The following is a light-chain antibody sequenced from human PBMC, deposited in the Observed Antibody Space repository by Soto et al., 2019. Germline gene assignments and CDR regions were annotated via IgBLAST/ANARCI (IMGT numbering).Light chain of an antibody. Sequence: EIVLTQSPATLSLSPGERATLSCRASQSVSSYLAWYQQKPGQAPRLLIFDASSRATGIPDRFRGSGSGTDFSLTISRLEPEDFAVYYCQQYASSPRTFGQGTKVDIK. CDR3: QQYASSPRT. CDR1: QSVSSY. CDR2: DAS. J-gene: IGKJ1*01. V-gene: IGKV3-20*01.